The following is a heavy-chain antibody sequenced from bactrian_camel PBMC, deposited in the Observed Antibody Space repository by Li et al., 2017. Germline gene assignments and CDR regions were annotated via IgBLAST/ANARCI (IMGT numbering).Heavy chain of an antibody. Sequence: QVQLVESGGGSVQAGGSLRLSCAASGNTLTSSCMGWFRQVPGKEREGVAKIDPDGKTDYPHTLSGRFTISRENAKNTVYLEVNSLTPEDTAMYFCVAVGPIRRVCVYTMTPFANERGQGTQVTVS. D-gene: IGHD2*01. CDR1: GNTLTSSC. V-gene: IGHV3S53*01. CDR2: IDPDGKT. CDR3: VAVGPIRRVCVYTMTPFANE. J-gene: IGHJ4*01.